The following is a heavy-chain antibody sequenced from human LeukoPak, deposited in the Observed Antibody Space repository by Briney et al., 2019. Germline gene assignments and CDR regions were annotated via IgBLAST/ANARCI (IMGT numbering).Heavy chain of an antibody. CDR2: IIPIFGTA. CDR1: GGTFSSYA. CDR3: ARPSSGWSNAFDI. V-gene: IGHV1-69*05. J-gene: IGHJ3*02. D-gene: IGHD6-19*01. Sequence: SVKVSCKASGGTFSSYATSWVRQAPGQGLEWMGRIIPIFGTANYAQKFQGRVTITTDESTSTAYMELSSLRSEDTAVYYCARPSSGWSNAFDIWGQGTMVTVSS.